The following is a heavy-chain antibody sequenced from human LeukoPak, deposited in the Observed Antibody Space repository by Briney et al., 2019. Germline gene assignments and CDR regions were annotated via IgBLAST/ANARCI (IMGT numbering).Heavy chain of an antibody. D-gene: IGHD3-10*01. CDR2: IIPIFGTA. Sequence: ASVKVSFEASGGTFSSYAISWVRQAPGQGLEWMGGIIPIFGTANYAQKFQGRVTITADESTSTAYMELSSLRSEDTAVYYCAREGSTGSFDYWGQGTLVTVSS. J-gene: IGHJ4*02. CDR3: AREGSTGSFDY. V-gene: IGHV1-69*13. CDR1: GGTFSSYA.